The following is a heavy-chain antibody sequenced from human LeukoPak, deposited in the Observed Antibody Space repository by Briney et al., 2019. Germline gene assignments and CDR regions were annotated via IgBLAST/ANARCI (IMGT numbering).Heavy chain of an antibody. J-gene: IGHJ3*02. CDR3: AKDRGDYGDYHDI. D-gene: IGHD4-17*01. CDR2: ISWNSGSI. V-gene: IGHV3-9*01. CDR1: GFTFDDYA. Sequence: GRSLRLSCAASGFTFDDYAMHWVRQAPGKGLEWVSGISWNSGSIGYADSVKGRFTISRDNAKNSLYLQMNSLRVEDTALYYCAKDRGDYGDYHDIWGQGTMVTVSS.